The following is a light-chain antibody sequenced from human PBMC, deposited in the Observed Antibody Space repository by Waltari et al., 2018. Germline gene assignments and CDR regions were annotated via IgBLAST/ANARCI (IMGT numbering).Light chain of an antibody. Sequence: QSALTQPASVSGSPGQSIPISCPGTSSDGGGYNYVSWYQQHPGKAPKLMIFDVNNRASGVSNRFSGSKSGNTASLTISGLQVEDEAEYYCCSFTRSSTWVFGGGTKLTVL. CDR2: DVN. CDR3: CSFTRSSTWV. V-gene: IGLV2-14*03. CDR1: SSDGGGYNY. J-gene: IGLJ3*02.